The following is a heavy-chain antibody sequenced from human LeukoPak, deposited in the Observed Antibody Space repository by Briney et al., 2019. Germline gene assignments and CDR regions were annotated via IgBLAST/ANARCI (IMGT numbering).Heavy chain of an antibody. Sequence: PGGSLRLSCAASGFTFSSYSMNWVRQAPGKGLEWVSYISSSSSTIYYADSVKGRFAISRDNAKNSLYLQMNSLRAEDTAVYYCARPRFTIFGVVSPFDYWGQGTLVTVSS. CDR3: ARPRFTIFGVVSPFDY. D-gene: IGHD3-3*01. CDR2: ISSSSSTI. V-gene: IGHV3-48*01. J-gene: IGHJ4*02. CDR1: GFTFSSYS.